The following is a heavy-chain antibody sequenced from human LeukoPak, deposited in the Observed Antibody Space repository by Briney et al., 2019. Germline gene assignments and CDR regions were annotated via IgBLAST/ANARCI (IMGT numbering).Heavy chain of an antibody. J-gene: IGHJ6*03. V-gene: IGHV3-7*01. CDR1: GFTFSSYW. Sequence: GGSLRLSCAASGFTFSSYWMSWVRQAPGKGLEWVANIKQDGSEKYYVDSVKGRFTIPRDNAKNSVYLQMNSLRAEDTAVYYCAREVVRFLEWSRYMDVWGKGTTVTVSS. D-gene: IGHD3-3*01. CDR2: IKQDGSEK. CDR3: AREVVRFLEWSRYMDV.